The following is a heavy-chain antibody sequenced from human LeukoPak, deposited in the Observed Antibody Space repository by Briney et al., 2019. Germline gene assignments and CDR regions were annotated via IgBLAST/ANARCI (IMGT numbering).Heavy chain of an antibody. V-gene: IGHV4-4*07. CDR3: ARDAGRYYDSSGYRDAFDI. CDR1: GGSISSYY. Sequence: SETLSLTCTVSGGSISSYYWSWIRQPAGKGLEWIGRIYTSGSTNYNPSLESRVTMSVATSETRFSLKLSSVTAADTAVYYCARDAGRYYDSSGYRDAFDIWGQGTMVTVSS. CDR2: IYTSGST. J-gene: IGHJ3*02. D-gene: IGHD3-22*01.